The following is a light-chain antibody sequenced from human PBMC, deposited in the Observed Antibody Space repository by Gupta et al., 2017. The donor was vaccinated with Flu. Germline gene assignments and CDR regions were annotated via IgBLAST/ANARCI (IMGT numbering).Light chain of an antibody. CDR1: SSDVGGFNY. Sequence: QSALTQPASVSGSPGQSITISCTGTSSDVGGFNYVSWYQQHPGKAPKLMIYEVTNRPSGVSNRFSGSKSGNTASLTISGLQAEDEADYYCSSYTRRTTYVFGTGTEVTVL. V-gene: IGLV2-14*01. J-gene: IGLJ1*01. CDR2: EVT. CDR3: SSYTRRTTYV.